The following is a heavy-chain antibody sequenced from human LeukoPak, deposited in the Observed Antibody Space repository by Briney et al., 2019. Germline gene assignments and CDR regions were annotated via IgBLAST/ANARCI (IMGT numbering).Heavy chain of an antibody. CDR1: GFAFDDYT. V-gene: IGHV3-43*01. D-gene: IGHD1-26*01. Sequence: PGGSLRLSCAASGFAFDDYTMVWVRQAPGMGLEWVSLISWDGYSTYYADSVKGRFTISRDNSKNTVYLQMNSLRAEDTAVYYCAKDRQSGTYFDYWGQGTLVTVSS. J-gene: IGHJ4*02. CDR3: AKDRQSGTYFDY. CDR2: ISWDGYST.